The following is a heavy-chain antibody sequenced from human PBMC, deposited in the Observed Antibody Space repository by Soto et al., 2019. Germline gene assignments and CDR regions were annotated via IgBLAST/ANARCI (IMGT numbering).Heavy chain of an antibody. CDR3: ARGRSSTSPYPIGY. CDR1: GGSISSGGYY. J-gene: IGHJ4*02. Sequence: QVQLQESGPGLVKPSQTLSLTCTVSGGSISSGGYYWSWIRQHPGKGLEWIGYIYYSGSTYYNPSLKSRDTISVETSKNQFSLKLSSVTAADTAVYYCARGRSSTSPYPIGYWGQGTLVTVSS. V-gene: IGHV4-31*03. CDR2: IYYSGST. D-gene: IGHD2-2*01.